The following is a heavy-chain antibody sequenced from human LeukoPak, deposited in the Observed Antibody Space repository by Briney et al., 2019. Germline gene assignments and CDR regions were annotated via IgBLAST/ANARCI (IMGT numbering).Heavy chain of an antibody. CDR1: GGSISSGGYY. J-gene: IGHJ6*02. Sequence: PSETLSLTCTVSGGSISSGGYYWSWIRQHPGKGLEWIGYIYYSGSTYYNPSLKSRVTISVDTSKNQFSLTLSSVTAADTAVYYCARDCSGGSCYSEYYGMDVWGQGTTVTVSS. D-gene: IGHD2-15*01. CDR3: ARDCSGGSCYSEYYGMDV. CDR2: IYYSGST. V-gene: IGHV4-31*03.